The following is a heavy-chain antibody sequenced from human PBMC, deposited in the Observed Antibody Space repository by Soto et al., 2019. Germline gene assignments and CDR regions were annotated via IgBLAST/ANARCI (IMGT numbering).Heavy chain of an antibody. CDR3: AKWGNDWGYYYYGMNV. D-gene: IGHD7-27*01. CDR2: ITDSGGST. J-gene: IGHJ6*02. Sequence: GGSLRLSCAASGFTFSSYAMSWVRQAPGKGLEWASGITDSGGSTYYADSVKGRFTISRDNSKSALYLQMNSLRVEDTAVHYCAKWGNDWGYYYYGMNVWGQGTTVTVSS. V-gene: IGHV3-23*01. CDR1: GFTFSSYA.